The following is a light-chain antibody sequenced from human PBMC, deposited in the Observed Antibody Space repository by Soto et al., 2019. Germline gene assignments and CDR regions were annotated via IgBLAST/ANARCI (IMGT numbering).Light chain of an antibody. CDR3: TSYTPGGAFVV. J-gene: IGLJ2*01. CDR2: DVS. CDR1: SSDVGGHNS. V-gene: IGLV2-14*01. Sequence: QSALTQPASVSGSPGQSITISCTGTSSDVGGHNSVAWYQHNPGKAPKLMIYDVSNRPSGVSSRFSGSKSGNTASLSISGLQAEDEADYYCTSYTPGGAFVVFGGGTKLTVL.